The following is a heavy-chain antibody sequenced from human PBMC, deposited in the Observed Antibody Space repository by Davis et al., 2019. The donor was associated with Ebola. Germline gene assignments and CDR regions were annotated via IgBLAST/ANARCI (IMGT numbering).Heavy chain of an antibody. CDR3: ARGCRATVLMGEWYFDL. CDR1: GYTFTGYH. Sequence: GESLKISCAASGYTFTGYHMHWVRQAPGQELEWMGWINPNSGGTKYAQKFQGWVTMTRDTSISTAYMELGRLTSDDTAVYYCARGCRATVLMGEWYFDLWGRGTLVTVSP. CDR2: INPNSGGT. V-gene: IGHV1-2*04. J-gene: IGHJ2*01. D-gene: IGHD4-23*01.